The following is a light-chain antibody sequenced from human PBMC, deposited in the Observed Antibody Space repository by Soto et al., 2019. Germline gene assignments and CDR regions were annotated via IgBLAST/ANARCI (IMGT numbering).Light chain of an antibody. CDR1: RIINTW. V-gene: IGKV1-5*03. CDR2: RAS. CDR3: QQYETYSGT. J-gene: IGKJ3*01. Sequence: DIRMTQSPSSLSASVGDRVTITCRASRIINTWLAWYQQKPGKAPKLLSYRASNLLSGVPSRFSGSGSGTEFTLTISSLQPDDFSIYYCQQYETYSGTFGPGTKVDL.